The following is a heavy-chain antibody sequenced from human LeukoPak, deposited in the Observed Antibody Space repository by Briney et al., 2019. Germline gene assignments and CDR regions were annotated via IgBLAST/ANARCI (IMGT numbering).Heavy chain of an antibody. V-gene: IGHV3-15*01. CDR3: TTTGLTATGIDY. CDR2: IKSKTDGGTS. Sequence: GGSLRLSCATSGLTFTNAWMSWFRQAPGKGLEWVGRIKSKTDGGTSDYAAPVKGRFTISRDDSKHTLYLQMNSLKTEDTAVYYCTTTGLTATGIDYWGQGTLVTVSS. CDR1: GLTFTNAW. J-gene: IGHJ4*02. D-gene: IGHD6-13*01.